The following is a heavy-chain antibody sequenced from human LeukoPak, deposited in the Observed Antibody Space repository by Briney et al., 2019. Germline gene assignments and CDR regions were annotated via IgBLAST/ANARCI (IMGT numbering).Heavy chain of an antibody. J-gene: IGHJ4*02. CDR2: IKRGGSGK. CDR3: ARLNDGIYDY. Sequence: GGSLRLSCAASGFTFSSYGMSWVRQAPGKGLEWVASIKRGGSGKNYVDSVKGRFTVSRDNAKNSLFLQMNSLRAEDTAVFYCARLNDGIYDYWGQGTLVTVSS. V-gene: IGHV3-7*01. CDR1: GFTFSSYG. D-gene: IGHD1-1*01.